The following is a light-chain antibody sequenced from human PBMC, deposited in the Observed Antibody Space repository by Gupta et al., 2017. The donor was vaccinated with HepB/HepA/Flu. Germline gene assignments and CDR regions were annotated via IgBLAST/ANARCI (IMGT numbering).Light chain of an antibody. CDR1: QSVSSSY. CDR3: QHYGSSPLFT. CDR2: GAS. V-gene: IGKV3-20*01. Sequence: EVVLTQSPGTLSLSPGEIATLSCRASQSVSSSYLAWYQQKPGQAPRLLIYGASSRATGIPDRFSGSGSGTDFTLTISRLEPEDFAVYYCQHYGSSPLFTFGPGTKVDI. J-gene: IGKJ3*01.